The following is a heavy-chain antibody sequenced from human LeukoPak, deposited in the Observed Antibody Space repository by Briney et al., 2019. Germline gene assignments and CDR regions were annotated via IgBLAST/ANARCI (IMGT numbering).Heavy chain of an antibody. CDR3: ARGDGYNDAEYLQH. V-gene: IGHV3-33*01. CDR1: GFTFSSYG. CDR2: IWYDGSNK. J-gene: IGHJ1*01. D-gene: IGHD5-24*01. Sequence: QPGGSLRLSCAASGFTFSSYGMHWVRQAPGKGLEWVAVIWYDGSNKYYADSVKGRFTISRDNSKNTLYLQMNSLRVEDTAVYYCARGDGYNDAEYLQHWGQGTLVTV.